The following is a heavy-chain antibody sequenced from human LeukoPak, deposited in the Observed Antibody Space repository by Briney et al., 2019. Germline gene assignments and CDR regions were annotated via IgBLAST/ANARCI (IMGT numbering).Heavy chain of an antibody. J-gene: IGHJ5*02. D-gene: IGHD6-19*01. CDR2: IHYDGNT. CDR3: ASLAVAGGWFDP. V-gene: IGHV4-39*01. Sequence: SETLSLTCTVSGGSISSSSYSWTWIRQPPGKGLEWIGSIHYDGNTYYKPSLRSRVTISVDTSKNQFSLKLSSVTAADTAVYYCASLAVAGGWFDPWGQGTLVTVSS. CDR1: GGSISSSSYS.